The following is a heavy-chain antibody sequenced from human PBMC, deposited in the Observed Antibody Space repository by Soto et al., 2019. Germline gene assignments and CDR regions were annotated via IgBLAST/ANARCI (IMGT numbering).Heavy chain of an antibody. Sequence: SETLSLTCAVYGGSFSGYYWSWIRQPPGKGLEWIGEIKHSGSTNYNPSLKSRVTISADTSKNQFSLKLRSVTAADTAVYYCAKRGRFLSYFDYWGQGTLATVSS. D-gene: IGHD3-3*01. J-gene: IGHJ4*02. CDR1: GGSFSGYY. CDR2: IKHSGST. V-gene: IGHV4-34*01. CDR3: AKRGRFLSYFDY.